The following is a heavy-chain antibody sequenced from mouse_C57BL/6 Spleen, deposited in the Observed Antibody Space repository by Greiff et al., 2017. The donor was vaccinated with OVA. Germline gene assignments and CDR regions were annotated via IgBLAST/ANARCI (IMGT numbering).Heavy chain of an antibody. V-gene: IGHV5-6*01. CDR1: GFTFSSYG. CDR3: AREGVIDY. CDR2: ISSGGSYT. J-gene: IGHJ2*01. Sequence: EVKLMESGGDLVKPGGSLKLSCAASGFTFSSYGMSWVRQTPDKRLEWVATISSGGSYTYYPDSVKGRFTISRDNAKNTLYLQMSSLKSEDTAMYYCAREGVIDYWGQGTTLTVSS. D-gene: IGHD2-1*01.